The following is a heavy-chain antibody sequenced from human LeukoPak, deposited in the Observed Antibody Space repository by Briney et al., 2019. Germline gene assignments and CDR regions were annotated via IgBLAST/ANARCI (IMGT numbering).Heavy chain of an antibody. V-gene: IGHV3-48*03. CDR2: ISSSGSAI. CDR1: GFTYSNCD. Sequence: PGGSLRLSCAASGFTYSNCDIACVREAPEKGLELVSYISSSGSAIYYGDSVKGRFTISRDNAKNSLYLQMNNLRAEDTAVYYCVSDAFDIWGQGTMVTVSS. J-gene: IGHJ3*02. CDR3: VSDAFDI.